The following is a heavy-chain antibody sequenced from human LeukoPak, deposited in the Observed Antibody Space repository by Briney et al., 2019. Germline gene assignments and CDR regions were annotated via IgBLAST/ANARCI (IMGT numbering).Heavy chain of an antibody. Sequence: SETLSLTCNVSGGSISSGGSRWSWIRQPPGKGLEWIGHVYHSGSTNYNPSLKSRVTISVDTSKNQFSLKLSSVTAADTAVYYCARAGNYYYSSGYYSHFDYWGQGTLVTVSS. D-gene: IGHD3-22*01. CDR3: ARAGNYYYSSGYYSHFDY. CDR2: VYHSGST. J-gene: IGHJ4*02. V-gene: IGHV4-61*08. CDR1: GGSISSGGSR.